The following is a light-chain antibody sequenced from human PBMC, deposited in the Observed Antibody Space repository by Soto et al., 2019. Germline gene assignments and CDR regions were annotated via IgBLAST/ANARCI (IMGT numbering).Light chain of an antibody. Sequence: EIVLTQSPGTLSVSPGERATLSCRASQSVSSNLAWYQQKPGQAPRLLIYGASTRATGIPARFSGSGSGTEFTLTISSLQSEDFAVYYCQQYNNWLVTFGQGTKV. CDR1: QSVSSN. CDR3: QQYNNWLVT. J-gene: IGKJ1*01. CDR2: GAS. V-gene: IGKV3-15*01.